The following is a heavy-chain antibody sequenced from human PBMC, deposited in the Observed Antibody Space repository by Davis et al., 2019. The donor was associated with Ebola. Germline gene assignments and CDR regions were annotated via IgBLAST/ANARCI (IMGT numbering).Heavy chain of an antibody. D-gene: IGHD2-2*01. CDR2: IKQDGSEK. Sequence: PGGSLRLSCVASGFTFTRYWMSWVRQAPGKGLEWVANIKQDGSEKYYVDSVKGRFTISRDNSKNTLYLQMNSLRAEDTAVYYCTRDLVASSSSEFRDSDYWGQGTLVTVSS. J-gene: IGHJ4*02. CDR3: TRDLVASSSSEFRDSDY. V-gene: IGHV3-7*01. CDR1: GFTFTRYW.